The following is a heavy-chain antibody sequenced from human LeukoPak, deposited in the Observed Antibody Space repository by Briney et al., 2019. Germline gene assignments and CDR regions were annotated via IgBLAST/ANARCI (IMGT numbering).Heavy chain of an antibody. CDR2: INDGGRT. V-gene: IGHV4-34*01. J-gene: IGHJ5*02. Sequence: SETLSLTCANYDGPFSGFFWSWIRQPPGKGLEWIGEINDGGRTNYNPSLQSRVTISIDTSKNQFSLKLTSVTAADTAVYYCAQASSYTEAIRYNPSWFGPWGQGTLVTVSS. CDR3: AQASSYTEAIRYNPSWFGP. CDR1: DGPFSGFF. D-gene: IGHD3-10*01.